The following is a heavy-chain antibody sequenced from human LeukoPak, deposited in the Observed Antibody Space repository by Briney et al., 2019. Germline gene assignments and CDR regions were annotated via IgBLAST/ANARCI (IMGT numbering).Heavy chain of an antibody. J-gene: IGHJ5*02. CDR1: GTSISTYY. CDR3: AGDYYDSRSYRENWFDP. Sequence: SETLSLTCTTSGTSISTYYWNWIRQSPGKGLEWIGDIYFTGKTKYNPSLKGRLTMSIDTAKNQFSLKLRSVTAADTAVYYCAGDYYDSRSYRENWFDPWGQGTLVTVSS. CDR2: IYFTGKT. D-gene: IGHD3-10*01. V-gene: IGHV4-59*01.